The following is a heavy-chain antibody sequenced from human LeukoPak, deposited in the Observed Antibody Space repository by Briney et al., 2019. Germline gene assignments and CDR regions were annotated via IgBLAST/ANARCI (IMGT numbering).Heavy chain of an antibody. CDR2: IKTDGSET. Sequence: PGGSLRLSCAASGFSFSNYWMGWVRQAPGKGLACVANIKTDGSETYYVDSVKGRFTISRDNAKNSLLLQMNSLRAEDTAIYYCVSAIRGSPIDYWGQGTLVSVPS. CDR3: VSAIRGSPIDY. V-gene: IGHV3-7*01. D-gene: IGHD3-10*01. J-gene: IGHJ4*02. CDR1: GFSFSNYW.